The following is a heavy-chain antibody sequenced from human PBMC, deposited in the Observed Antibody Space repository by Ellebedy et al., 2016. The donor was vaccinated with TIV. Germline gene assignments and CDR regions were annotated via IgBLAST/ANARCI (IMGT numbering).Heavy chain of an antibody. J-gene: IGHJ3*02. Sequence: GESLKISCAASGFTFSSDGMHWVRQAPGKGLEWVAVISYDGSEKYYANSVKGRFTISRDNSKNTLYLQMNSLRAEDTAVYYCTGGPYAFDIWGQGTMVTVSS. CDR2: ISYDGSEK. D-gene: IGHD3-16*01. CDR1: GFTFSSDG. V-gene: IGHV3-30*03. CDR3: TGGPYAFDI.